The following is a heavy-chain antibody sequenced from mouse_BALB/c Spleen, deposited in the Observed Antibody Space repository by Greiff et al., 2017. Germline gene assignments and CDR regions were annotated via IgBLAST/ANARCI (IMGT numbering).Heavy chain of an antibody. CDR1: GYTFTSYV. V-gene: IGHV1-14*01. Sequence: QLQESGPELVKPGASVKMSCKASGYTFTSYVMHWVKQKPGQGLEWIGYINPYNDGTKYNEKFKGKATLTSDKSSSTAYMELSSLTSEDSAVYYCARSILRSMLYYAMDYWGQGTSVTVSS. D-gene: IGHD1-1*01. CDR3: ARSILRSMLYYAMDY. CDR2: INPYNDGT. J-gene: IGHJ4*01.